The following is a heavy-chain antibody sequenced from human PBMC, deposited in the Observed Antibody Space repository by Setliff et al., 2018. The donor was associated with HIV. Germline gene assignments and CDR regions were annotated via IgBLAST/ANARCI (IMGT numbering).Heavy chain of an antibody. CDR1: GGSSSSSSFY. V-gene: IGHV4-39*01. D-gene: IGHD3-16*02. J-gene: IGHJ3*02. Sequence: ETLSLTCTVSGGSSSSSSFYWGWIRQPPGKGLEWIGNIYRSGSAYYNPSLRSRVTISVDTSKNQFYLNLNSVTDADTALYFCARHKDSDYVWGSYRPDGFDIWGQGTTVTVS. CDR3: ARHKDSDYVWGSYRPDGFDI. CDR2: IYRSGSA.